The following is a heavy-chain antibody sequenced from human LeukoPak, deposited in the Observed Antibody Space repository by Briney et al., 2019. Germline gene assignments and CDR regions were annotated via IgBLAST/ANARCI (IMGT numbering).Heavy chain of an antibody. V-gene: IGHV4-34*01. J-gene: IGHJ4*02. D-gene: IGHD3-10*01. CDR1: GGSFSGYY. CDR3: ARGRRSMVRGVLDY. Sequence: KASETLSLTCAVYGGSFSGYYWSWIRQSPGKGLEWIGEINHSGSTNYNPSLKSRVTISVDTSKNQFSLKLSSVTAADTAVYYCARGRRSMVRGVLDYWGQGTLVTVSS. CDR2: INHSGST.